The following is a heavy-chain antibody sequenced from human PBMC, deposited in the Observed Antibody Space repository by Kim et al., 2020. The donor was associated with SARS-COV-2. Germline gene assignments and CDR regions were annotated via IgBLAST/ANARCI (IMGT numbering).Heavy chain of an antibody. V-gene: IGHV3-53*01. CDR1: GFTVSSNY. J-gene: IGHJ3*02. D-gene: IGHD3-22*01. Sequence: GGSLRLSCAASGFTVSSNYMSWVRQAPGKGLEWVSVIYSGGSTYYADSVKGRFTISRDNSKNTLYLQMNSLRAEDTAVYYCASQHRIHYYDSSGQTPDDAFDIWGQGTMVTVSS. CDR3: ASQHRIHYYDSSGQTPDDAFDI. CDR2: IYSGGST.